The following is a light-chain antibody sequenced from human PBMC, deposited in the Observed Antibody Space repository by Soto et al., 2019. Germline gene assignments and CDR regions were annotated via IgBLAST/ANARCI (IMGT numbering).Light chain of an antibody. CDR2: AAS. Sequence: AVQMTQSPSSLSASVGDRVAIYCRASQDISSTLAWYQQKPGEAPKLLIFAASNLLSGVPSRFSGSGSFTDFTLAITGLQPEDFATYYCLQYYNFSWTFGQGTKVDI. CDR3: LQYYNFSWT. J-gene: IGKJ1*01. V-gene: IGKV1-6*01. CDR1: QDISST.